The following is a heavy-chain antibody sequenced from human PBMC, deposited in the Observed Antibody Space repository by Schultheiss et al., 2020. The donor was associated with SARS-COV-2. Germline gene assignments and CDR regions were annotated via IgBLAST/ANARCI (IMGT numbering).Heavy chain of an antibody. J-gene: IGHJ6*03. CDR2: IGTGGDT. CDR3: ASGTGTTYYDFWSGYYYYYYYYMDV. V-gene: IGHV3-47*02. CDR1: GFTLSSYV. D-gene: IGHD3-3*01. Sequence: GESLKISCAASGFTLSSYVLHWVRRAPGKGPEWVSAIGTGGDTYYADSVMGRFTISRDNAKKSLYLQMNSLIAEDMAMYYCASGTGTTYYDFWSGYYYYYYYYMDVWGKGTTVTVSS.